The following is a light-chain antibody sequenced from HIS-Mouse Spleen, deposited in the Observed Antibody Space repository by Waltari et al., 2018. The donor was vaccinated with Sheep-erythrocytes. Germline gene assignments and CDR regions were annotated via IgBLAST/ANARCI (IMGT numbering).Light chain of an antibody. CDR2: WAS. CDR1: QTVLYSSNNKNY. CDR3: QQYYSTLT. Sequence: DIVMTQSPDSLAVSLGERAIINCKSSQTVLYSSNNKNYLSLYQHKPGPPPKLLIYWASTRESGVPDRFSGSGSGTDFTLTISSLQAEDVAVYYCQQYYSTLTFGGGTKVEIK. V-gene: IGKV4-1*01. J-gene: IGKJ4*01.